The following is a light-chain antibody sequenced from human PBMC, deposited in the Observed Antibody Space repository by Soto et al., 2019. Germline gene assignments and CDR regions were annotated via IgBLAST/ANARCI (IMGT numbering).Light chain of an antibody. CDR1: QSVRSSY. Sequence: EIVLTQSPGTLSLSPGERATLSCRASQSVRSSYLAWYQQKPGQAPRLLIYGASNRATGIPARFSGSGSGTDFTLTISSLEPEDFAVYYCQQRSNWPTFGGGTKVEIK. J-gene: IGKJ4*01. V-gene: IGKV3D-20*02. CDR2: GAS. CDR3: QQRSNWPT.